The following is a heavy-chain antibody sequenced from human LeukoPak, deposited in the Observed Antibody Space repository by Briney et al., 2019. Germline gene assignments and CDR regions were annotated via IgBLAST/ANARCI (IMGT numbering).Heavy chain of an antibody. J-gene: IGHJ4*02. CDR3: AREFGGLDY. D-gene: IGHD2-15*01. V-gene: IGHV1-2*02. CDR2: INPNSGGT. CDR1: GYTFTNQH. Sequence: GASVKVSCKATGYTFTNQHMHWVRQAPGQGPEWMGWINPNSGGTIYAQKFQGRVTMTRETSISTAYMELTRLRSDDTAVYYCAREFGGLDYWGQGTLVTVSS.